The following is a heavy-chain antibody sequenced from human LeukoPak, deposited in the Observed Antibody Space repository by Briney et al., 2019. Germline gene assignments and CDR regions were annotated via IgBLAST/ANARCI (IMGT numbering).Heavy chain of an antibody. Sequence: GGSLRLSCAASGFTFSSYSMNWVRQAPGKGLEWVSSISSISSYIYYADSVKGRFTISRDNAKNSLYLQMNSLRAEDTAVYYCARENTVTTWGDAFDIWGQGTMVTVSS. J-gene: IGHJ3*02. CDR1: GFTFSSYS. D-gene: IGHD4-17*01. CDR2: ISSISSYI. CDR3: ARENTVTTWGDAFDI. V-gene: IGHV3-21*01.